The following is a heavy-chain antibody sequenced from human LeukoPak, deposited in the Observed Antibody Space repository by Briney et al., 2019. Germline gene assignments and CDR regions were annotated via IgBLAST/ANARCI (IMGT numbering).Heavy chain of an antibody. D-gene: IGHD3-9*01. CDR1: GFTLSSYA. V-gene: IGHV3-30*02. Sequence: GGSLRLSCVASGFTLSSYAMHWVRQAPGKGLEWVAFIRYDGSLKNYADSVKGRFTISRDNSKNTLYLQMNSLRGDDTAVYYCAREYYDILTGYLLDYWGQGTLVTVSS. CDR3: AREYYDILTGYLLDY. J-gene: IGHJ4*02. CDR2: IRYDGSLK.